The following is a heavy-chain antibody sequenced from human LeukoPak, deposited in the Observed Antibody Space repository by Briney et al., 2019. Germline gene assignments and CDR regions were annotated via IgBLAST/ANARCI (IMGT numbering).Heavy chain of an antibody. J-gene: IGHJ5*02. CDR2: MNPKTGGT. Sequence: ASVTVSFKASGYTFTDYYIHWVRQAPGQGREWMAWMNPKTGGTSYAQNFQGRVTMTRDTSIRTVYMELSRLRSDDTAVYYCANTYALGNYYKGGFDPWGQGTLVTVSS. V-gene: IGHV1-2*02. CDR3: ANTYALGNYYKGGFDP. D-gene: IGHD3-10*01. CDR1: GYTFTDYY.